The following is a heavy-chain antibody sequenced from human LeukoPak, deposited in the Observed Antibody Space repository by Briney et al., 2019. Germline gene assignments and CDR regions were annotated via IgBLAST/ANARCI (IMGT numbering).Heavy chain of an antibody. CDR3: ATDPTDYYDSSGYSI. D-gene: IGHD3-22*01. Sequence: ASVKVSCKVSGYTLTELSMHWVRQAPGKGLEWMGGFDPEDGETIYAQKFQGRATMTEDTSTDTAYMELSSLRSEDTAVYYCATDPTDYYDSSGYSIWGQGTLVTVSS. CDR1: GYTLTELS. CDR2: FDPEDGET. J-gene: IGHJ4*02. V-gene: IGHV1-24*01.